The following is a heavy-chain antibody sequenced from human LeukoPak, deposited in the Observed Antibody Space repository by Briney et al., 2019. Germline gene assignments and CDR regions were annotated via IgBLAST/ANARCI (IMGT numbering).Heavy chain of an antibody. Sequence: ASVKVSCKASGYTFTSYDINWVRQATGQGLEWMGWVNPNSGNTGYAQKFQGRVTMTRNTSISTAYMELSSLRSEDTAVYYCARGFHYYGSGSYYPDYWGQGTLVTVSS. CDR1: GYTFTSYD. J-gene: IGHJ4*02. CDR3: ARGFHYYGSGSYYPDY. D-gene: IGHD3-10*01. CDR2: VNPNSGNT. V-gene: IGHV1-8*01.